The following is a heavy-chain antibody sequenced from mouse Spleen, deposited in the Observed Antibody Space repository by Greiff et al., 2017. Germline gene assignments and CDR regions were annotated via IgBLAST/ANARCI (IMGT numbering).Heavy chain of an antibody. V-gene: IGHV2-6-1*01. CDR1: GFSLTSYG. CDR2: IWSDGST. Sequence: VQLQESGPGLVAPSQSLSITCTISGFSLTSYGVHWVRQPPGKGLEWLVVIWSDGSTTYNSALKSRLSISKDNSKSQVFLKMNSLQTDDTAMYYCARQGYRYDYAMDYWGQGTSVTVSS. CDR3: ARQGYRYDYAMDY. J-gene: IGHJ4*01. D-gene: IGHD2-14*01.